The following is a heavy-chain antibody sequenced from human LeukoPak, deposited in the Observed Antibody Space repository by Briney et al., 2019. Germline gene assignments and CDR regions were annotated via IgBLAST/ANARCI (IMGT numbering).Heavy chain of an antibody. CDR1: AFTFSNYA. J-gene: IGHJ4*02. D-gene: IGHD6-13*01. Sequence: GGSLRLSCAASAFTFSNYAMSWVRQAPGKGLEWVSAISGSGDSIYYVDSVKGRFTISRDNSKNTLYLHTSSLRPEDTAVYYCAKGIRRYPEPSSWSCFDYWGQGTLVTVSS. CDR2: ISGSGDSI. CDR3: AKGIRRYPEPSSWSCFDY. V-gene: IGHV3-23*01.